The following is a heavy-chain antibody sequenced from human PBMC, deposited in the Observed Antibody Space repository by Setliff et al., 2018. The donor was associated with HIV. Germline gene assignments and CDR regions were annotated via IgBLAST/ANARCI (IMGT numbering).Heavy chain of an antibody. CDR3: ARDPDTSGWYGHFDY. CDR1: GYTFTGYY. Sequence: SCKASGYTFTGYYMHWVRQAPGKGLEWVALISFDGSNKYYRDSVKGRFTISRDNSKDTVYVQMNSLRADDTAVYYCARDPDTSGWYGHFDYWGQGTPVTVSS. J-gene: IGHJ4*02. V-gene: IGHV3-30*03. CDR2: ISFDGSNK. D-gene: IGHD6-19*01.